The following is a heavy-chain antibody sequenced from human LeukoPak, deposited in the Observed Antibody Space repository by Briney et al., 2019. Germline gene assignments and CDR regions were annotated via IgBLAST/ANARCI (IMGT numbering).Heavy chain of an antibody. J-gene: IGHJ4*02. D-gene: IGHD1-26*01. CDR2: FTDSGGRT. CDR1: GFTFSSYD. Sequence: PGGSLRLSCAASGFTFSSYDMNWVRQPLGKVLEWVSTFTDSGGRTYYADSVKGRFTISRDNSKNTLYLQMNSLRAEDTAVYYCAKGKRSIVGATDFDCWGQGTLVTVSS. CDR3: AKGKRSIVGATDFDC. V-gene: IGHV3-23*01.